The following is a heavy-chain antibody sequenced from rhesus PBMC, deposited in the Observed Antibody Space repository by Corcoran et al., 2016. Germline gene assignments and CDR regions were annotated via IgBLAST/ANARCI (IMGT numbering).Heavy chain of an antibody. J-gene: IGHJ4*01. CDR1: GFTFSSYG. Sequence: EVQLVESGGGLVQPGGSLRLSCAASGFTFSSYGMSWVRQAPGKGLEWVSYISNGGGSTNYADSVKGRYTITRDNSKNTLSLQMNSLRAEDTDVYSCAKDLAKFDYWGQGVLVTVSS. V-gene: IGHV3S5*01. CDR3: AKDLAKFDY. CDR2: ISNGGGST.